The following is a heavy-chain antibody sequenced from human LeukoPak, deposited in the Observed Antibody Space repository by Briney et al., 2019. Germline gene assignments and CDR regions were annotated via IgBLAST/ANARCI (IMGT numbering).Heavy chain of an antibody. Sequence: PSETLSLTCTVSGGSISSYYWSWIRQPPGKGLEWIGYIYYSGSTNYNPSLKSRVTISVDTSKNQFSLKLSSVTAADTAAYYCARGSGSSWTFDYWGQGTLVTVSS. D-gene: IGHD6-13*01. CDR1: GGSISSYY. CDR2: IYYSGST. J-gene: IGHJ4*02. CDR3: ARGSGSSWTFDY. V-gene: IGHV4-59*01.